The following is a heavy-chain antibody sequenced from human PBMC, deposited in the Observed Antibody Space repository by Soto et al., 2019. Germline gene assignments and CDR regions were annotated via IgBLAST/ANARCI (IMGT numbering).Heavy chain of an antibody. CDR2: IYYSGST. CDR1: GGSISSGGHY. CDR3: ARVLQPYDFWSGYPYYFEY. J-gene: IGHJ4*02. D-gene: IGHD3-3*01. V-gene: IGHV4-30-4*01. Sequence: SETLSLTCAVSGGSISSGGHYWSWIRQPPGKGLEWIGYIYYSGSTYYNPSLKSRVTISVDTSKNQFSLKLSSVTAADTAVYYCARVLQPYDFWSGYPYYFEYWGQGTLVTVSS.